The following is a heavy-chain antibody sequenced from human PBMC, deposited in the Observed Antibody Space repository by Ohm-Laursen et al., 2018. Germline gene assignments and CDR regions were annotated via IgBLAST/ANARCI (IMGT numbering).Heavy chain of an antibody. V-gene: IGHV3-7*01. J-gene: IGHJ4*02. CDR1: GFTFSSYW. CDR3: ARGRGQRSGIDY. CDR2: IKEDGSAK. Sequence: GSLRLSCTASGFTFSSYWMFWVRQAPGKGLEWVANIKEDGSAKNYVDSVKGRFTISRDNAKLSIYLEMNSLRAEDTAVYYCARGRGQRSGIDYWGQGTLVTVSS. D-gene: IGHD5-12*01.